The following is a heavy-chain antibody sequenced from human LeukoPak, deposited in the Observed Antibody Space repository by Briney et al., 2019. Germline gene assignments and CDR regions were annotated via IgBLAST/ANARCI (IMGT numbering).Heavy chain of an antibody. CDR2: IYYSGST. CDR3: ARSEGPVQSRDGYNSY. V-gene: IGHV4-59*01. J-gene: IGHJ4*02. CDR1: GGSISSYY. Sequence: SETLSLTCTVSGGSISSYYWSWIRQPPGKGLEWIGYIYYSGSTNYNPSLKGRVTISVDTSKNQFSLKLSSVTAADTAVYYCARSEGPVQSRDGYNSYWGQGTLVTVSS. D-gene: IGHD5-24*01.